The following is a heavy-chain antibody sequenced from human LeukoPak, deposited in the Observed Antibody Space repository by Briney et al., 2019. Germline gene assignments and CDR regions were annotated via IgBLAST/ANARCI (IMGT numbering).Heavy chain of an antibody. CDR1: GGSISSYY. D-gene: IGHD3-10*01. J-gene: IGHJ6*02. V-gene: IGHV4-59*08. CDR3: ARQPPCDGCGMDV. Sequence: SETLSLTCTVSGGSISSYYWNWIRKPPGKGLEWVGYIYYSGDTDYNPSLKSRVTISVDTSKNHFSLKLSSVTASDTAVYYCARQPPCDGCGMDVWGQGTTVTVSS. CDR2: IYYSGDT.